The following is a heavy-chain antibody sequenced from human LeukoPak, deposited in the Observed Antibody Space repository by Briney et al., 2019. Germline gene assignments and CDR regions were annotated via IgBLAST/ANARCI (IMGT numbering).Heavy chain of an antibody. Sequence: GASVKISCKASGDTFTDYYMYWVRQAPGQGPECMGVIHPSGGSTTYAQKFQGRVTLTKDTATSTVYIELSSLRSDDTAVYYCARMAMDPAMVTNFFDLWGQGTLLTVSA. D-gene: IGHD5-18*01. J-gene: IGHJ4*02. CDR3: ARMAMDPAMVTNFFDL. CDR1: GDTFTDYY. V-gene: IGHV1-46*01. CDR2: IHPSGGST.